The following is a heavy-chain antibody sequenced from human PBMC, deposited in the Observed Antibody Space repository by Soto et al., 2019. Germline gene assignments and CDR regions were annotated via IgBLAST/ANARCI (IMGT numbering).Heavy chain of an antibody. Sequence: QVQLVESGGGVVQPGRSLRLSCAASGFTFSSYGVHWVRQAPGKGLEWVAVISFDGSNKFYADSVKGRFTISRDNSKNTLYLQMNSLRAEDTAVYYCAKSSYCSGGSCYYYGMDVWGQGTTVTVSS. D-gene: IGHD2-15*01. J-gene: IGHJ6*02. CDR3: AKSSYCSGGSCYYYGMDV. CDR2: ISFDGSNK. CDR1: GFTFSSYG. V-gene: IGHV3-30*18.